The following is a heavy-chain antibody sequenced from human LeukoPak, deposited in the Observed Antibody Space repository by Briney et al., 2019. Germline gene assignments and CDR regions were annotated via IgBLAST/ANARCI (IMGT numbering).Heavy chain of an antibody. CDR1: GDSVSSNSAA. D-gene: IGHD3-10*01. V-gene: IGHV6-1*01. CDR3: ARVRLWFGDLSDFDY. Sequence: SQTLSLTCAISGDSVSSNSAAWNWIRQSPSRGLEWMGRTYYRSKWYNDYAVSVKSRITINPDTSKNQFSLHLNSVTPEDTAVYYCARVRLWFGDLSDFDYWGQETLVTVSS. J-gene: IGHJ4*02. CDR2: TYYRSKWYN.